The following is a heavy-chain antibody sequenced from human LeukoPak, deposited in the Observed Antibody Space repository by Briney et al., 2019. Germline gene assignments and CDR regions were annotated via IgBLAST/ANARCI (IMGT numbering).Heavy chain of an antibody. D-gene: IGHD5-18*01. CDR2: INHSGST. V-gene: IGHV4-34*01. CDR1: SGSFSGYY. J-gene: IGHJ6*02. Sequence: PSETLSLTCAVYSGSFSGYYWSWIRQPPGKGLEWIGEINHSGSTNYNPSLKSRVTISVDTSKNQFSLKLSSVTAADTAVYYCARDQTNSYGYYYYGMDVWGQGTTVTVSS. CDR3: ARDQTNSYGYYYYGMDV.